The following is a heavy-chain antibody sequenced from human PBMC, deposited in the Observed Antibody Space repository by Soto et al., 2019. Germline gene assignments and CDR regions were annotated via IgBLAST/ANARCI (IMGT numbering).Heavy chain of an antibody. D-gene: IGHD1-26*01. CDR2: IYYSGST. V-gene: IGHV4-39*01. CDR1: GGSISSSSYY. CDR3: ARLGSYWDY. Sequence: SETLSLTCTVSGGSISSSSYYWGWIRQPPGKGLEWIGSIYYSGSTYYNPSLKSRVTISVDTSKNQFSLKLSSVTAADTAVYYCARLGSYWDYWGQGTLVTVSS. J-gene: IGHJ4*02.